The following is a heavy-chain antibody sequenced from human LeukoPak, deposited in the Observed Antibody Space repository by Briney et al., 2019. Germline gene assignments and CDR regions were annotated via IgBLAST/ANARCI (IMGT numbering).Heavy chain of an antibody. CDR2: ISAYNGNT. D-gene: IGHD2-8*01. CDR1: GYTFNTYG. J-gene: IGHJ4*02. CDR3: ARQDIVLMVYGEFDY. Sequence: ASVKVSCKASGYTFNTYGISWVRQAPGQGLEWMGWISAYNGNTNYAQKLQGRVTMTTDTSTSTAYMELRSLRSDDTAVYYCARQDIVLMVYGEFDYWGQGTLVTVSS. V-gene: IGHV1-18*01.